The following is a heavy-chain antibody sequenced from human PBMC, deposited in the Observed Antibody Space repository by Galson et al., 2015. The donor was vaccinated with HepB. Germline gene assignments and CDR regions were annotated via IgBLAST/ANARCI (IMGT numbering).Heavy chain of an antibody. CDR3: AREIPNYYDSSGYYSF. CDR1: GFTFSSYW. D-gene: IGHD3-22*01. V-gene: IGHV3-7*03. J-gene: IGHJ4*02. Sequence: SLRLSCAASGFTFSSYWMSWVRQAPGKGLEWVANIKQDGSEKYYVDSVKGRFTISRDNAKNSLYLQMNSLRAEDTAVYYCAREIPNYYDSSGYYSFWGQGTLVTVSS. CDR2: IKQDGSEK.